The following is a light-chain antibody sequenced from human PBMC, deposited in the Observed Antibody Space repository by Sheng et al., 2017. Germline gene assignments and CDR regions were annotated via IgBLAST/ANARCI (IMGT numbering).Light chain of an antibody. CDR1: SSNVGRNT. J-gene: IGLJ1*01. V-gene: IGLV1-44*01. CDR2: SNN. Sequence: QSAVTQPPSASGAPGQMVTISCSGSSSNVGRNTVNWYQQLPGTAPKLLIYSNNQRPSGVPDRFSGSKSGTSASLAISGLQSEDEADYYCAAWDDSLNGYVFGTGTKVTV. CDR3: AAWDDSLNGYV.